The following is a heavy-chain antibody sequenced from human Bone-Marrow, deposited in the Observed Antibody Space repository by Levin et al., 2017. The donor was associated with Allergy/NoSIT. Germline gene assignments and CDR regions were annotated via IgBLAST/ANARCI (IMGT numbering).Heavy chain of an antibody. CDR1: GFTFSDYY. D-gene: IGHD3-3*01. Sequence: LSLTCAASGFTFSDYYMSWIRQAPGKGLEWVSYISSSGSTIYYADSVKGRFTISRDNAKNSLYLQMNSLRAEDTAVYYCARSYYDFWSGYSTSYYYYGMDVWGQGTTVTVSS. V-gene: IGHV3-11*01. J-gene: IGHJ6*02. CDR2: ISSSGSTI. CDR3: ARSYYDFWSGYSTSYYYYGMDV.